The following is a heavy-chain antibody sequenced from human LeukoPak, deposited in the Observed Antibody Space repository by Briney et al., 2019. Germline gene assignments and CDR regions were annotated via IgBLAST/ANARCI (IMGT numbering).Heavy chain of an antibody. CDR2: ISSDGTIT. CDR3: ARGPSGYSSS. D-gene: IGHD3-22*01. CDR1: GFTFSSYW. V-gene: IGHV3-74*01. J-gene: IGHJ5*02. Sequence: GGSLRLSCAASGFTFSSYWMHWVRRAPGKGLVWVSRISSDGTITSYADSVKGRFTISRDNGMNTLYLQMNSLRAEDTAVYYCARGPSGYSSSWGQGTLVTVSS.